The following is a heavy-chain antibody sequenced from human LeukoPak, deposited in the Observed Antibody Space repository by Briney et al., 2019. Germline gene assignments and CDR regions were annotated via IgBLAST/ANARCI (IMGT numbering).Heavy chain of an antibody. V-gene: IGHV1-2*02. D-gene: IGHD3-22*01. CDR2: VNPNSGGT. CDR3: ARVEGHYDSSGAYDY. J-gene: IGHJ4*02. Sequence: ASVKVSCKASGYTFTGYYMHWVRQAPGQGLEWMGWVNPNSGGTNYAQKFQGRVTMTRDTSISTAYMELRSLRSDDTAVYYCARVEGHYDSSGAYDYWGQGTLVTVSS. CDR1: GYTFTGYY.